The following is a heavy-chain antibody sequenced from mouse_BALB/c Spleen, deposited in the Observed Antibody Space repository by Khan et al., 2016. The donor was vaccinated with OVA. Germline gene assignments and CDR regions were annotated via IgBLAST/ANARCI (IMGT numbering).Heavy chain of an antibody. CDR2: IDPFSGGT. Sequence: EVELVESGPELMKPGASVKISCKASGYSFSTYYIHWMMQSHGKSLEWIGYIDPFSGGTTYNQKFKGKATLTVDRSSSTAYIHLSNLTSEDSAVYYCTRHGYVAWFTYWGQGTLVTVSS. CDR3: TRHGYVAWFTY. V-gene: IGHV1S135*01. CDR1: GYSFSTYY. J-gene: IGHJ3*01. D-gene: IGHD2-2*01.